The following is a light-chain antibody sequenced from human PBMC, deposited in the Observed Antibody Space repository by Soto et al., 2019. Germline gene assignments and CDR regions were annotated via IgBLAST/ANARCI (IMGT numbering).Light chain of an antibody. V-gene: IGLV1-51*01. Sequence: QSVLTQPPSVAAAPGQKVTISCPGSSSNIGGNSVSWYQQLPGTAPKLLIYDDDKRPSGIPDRFSGSKSGTSATLGITGFQTGDEADYYCGARDSSLSANVFTAGTKVTVL. J-gene: IGLJ1*01. CDR3: GARDSSLSANV. CDR2: DDD. CDR1: SSNIGGNS.